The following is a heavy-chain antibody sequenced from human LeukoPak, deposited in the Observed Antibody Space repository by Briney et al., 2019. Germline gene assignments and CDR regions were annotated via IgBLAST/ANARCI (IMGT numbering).Heavy chain of an antibody. J-gene: IGHJ4*02. Sequence: GGSLRLSCAASGFSLRSSEMNWVRQAPGKGPEWVAHINSADNVEYYTDSVRGRFTMSRDNAKDLLYLQMNSLRDEDTAVFYCARAAYNSGPDYWGQGTLVTVSS. CDR1: GFSLRSSE. CDR2: INSADNVE. V-gene: IGHV3-48*03. D-gene: IGHD5-12*01. CDR3: ARAAYNSGPDY.